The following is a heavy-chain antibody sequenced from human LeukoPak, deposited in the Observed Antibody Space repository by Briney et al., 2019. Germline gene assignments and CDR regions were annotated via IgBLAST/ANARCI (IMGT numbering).Heavy chain of an antibody. J-gene: IGHJ4*02. Sequence: PSETLSLNCTVSGGSISSSSYYWGWIRQPPGKGLEWIGSIYYSGSTHYNPSLKSRVTMISVDTSKNQFSLKLSSVTAADTAVYYCARQGIVRSGSGSFDYWGQGTLVTVSS. CDR2: IYYSGST. D-gene: IGHD6-19*01. CDR1: GGSISSSSYY. CDR3: ARQGIVRSGSGSFDY. V-gene: IGHV4-39*01.